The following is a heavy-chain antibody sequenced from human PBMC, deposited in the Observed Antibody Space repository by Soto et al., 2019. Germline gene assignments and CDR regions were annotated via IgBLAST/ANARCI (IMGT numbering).Heavy chain of an antibody. D-gene: IGHD6-19*01. CDR1: GGSISSYY. CDR3: ARRIAVAGVFDY. CDR2: IYYSGST. V-gene: IGHV4-59*08. J-gene: IGHJ4*02. Sequence: ETLSLTCTVSGGSISSYYWSWIRQPPGKGLEWIGYIYYSGSTNYNPSLKSRVTISVDTSKNQFSLKLSSVTAADTAVYYCARRIAVAGVFDYWGQGTLVTVSS.